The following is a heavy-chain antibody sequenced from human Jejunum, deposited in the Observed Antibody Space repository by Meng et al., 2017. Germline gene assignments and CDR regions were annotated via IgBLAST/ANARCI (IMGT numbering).Heavy chain of an antibody. CDR3: VKALYIGGWYIIGDY. Sequence: ELQLVGSGGGLVQPGGSLGLSCAASGFTFSDHFMDWVRHTPGKGLEWVGRTRNKDKSYTTEFAASVKGRFTISRDHSKNSLYLQMNSLTTEDTAVYYCVKALYIGGWYIIGDYWGQGTLVTVSS. CDR2: TRNKDKSYTT. V-gene: IGHV3-72*01. CDR1: GFTFSDHF. J-gene: IGHJ4*02. D-gene: IGHD6-19*01.